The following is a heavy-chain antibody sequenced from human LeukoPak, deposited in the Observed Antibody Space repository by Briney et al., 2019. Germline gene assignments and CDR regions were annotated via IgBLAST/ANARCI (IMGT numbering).Heavy chain of an antibody. J-gene: IGHJ4*02. D-gene: IGHD3-22*01. V-gene: IGHV1-18*01. CDR1: GYTFTTYG. CDR2: ISAYNGNT. CDR3: ARELKYYDSSGYNLYYFDY. Sequence: ASVKVSCKASGYTFTTYGISWVRQAPGQGLEWMGWISAYNGNTNYAQKLQGRVTMTTDTSTSTAYMELRSLRSDDTAVYYCARELKYYDSSGYNLYYFDYWGQGTLVTVSS.